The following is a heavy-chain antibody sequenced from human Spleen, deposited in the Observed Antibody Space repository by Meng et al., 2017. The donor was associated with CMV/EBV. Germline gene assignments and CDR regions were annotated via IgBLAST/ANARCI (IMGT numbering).Heavy chain of an antibody. Sequence: ASVKVSCKASGYTFTSYYMHWVRQAPGQGLEWMGVINPNTGSTKYAQLLQGRVTMTRDTSTTTVYVELSSLRSDDTAVYYCAKAIEGAFGGFEYWGQGTLVTVSS. CDR2: INPNTGST. J-gene: IGHJ4*02. V-gene: IGHV1-46*04. D-gene: IGHD1-26*01. CDR3: AKAIEGAFGGFEY. CDR1: GYTFTSYY.